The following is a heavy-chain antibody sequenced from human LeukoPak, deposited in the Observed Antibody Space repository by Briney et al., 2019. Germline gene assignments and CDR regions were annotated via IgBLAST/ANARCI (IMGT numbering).Heavy chain of an antibody. Sequence: GASVKVSCKASGYTFTSYGISWVRQAPGQGLEWMGWINPNSGGTNYAQKFQGRVTMTRDTSISTAYMELSRLRSDDTAVYYCARAMVYYFDYWGQGTLVTVSS. CDR1: GYTFTSYG. J-gene: IGHJ4*02. V-gene: IGHV1-2*02. D-gene: IGHD4/OR15-4a*01. CDR3: ARAMVYYFDY. CDR2: INPNSGGT.